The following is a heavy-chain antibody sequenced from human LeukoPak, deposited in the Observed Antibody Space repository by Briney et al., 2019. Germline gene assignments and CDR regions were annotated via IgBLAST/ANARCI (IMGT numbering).Heavy chain of an antibody. V-gene: IGHV3-7*01. J-gene: IGHJ4*02. D-gene: IGHD3-10*01. CDR3: ATHPGDYWFGYLQL. CDR2: IKEDGSET. Sequence: GGSLRLSCTGSGFTFSSHWMSWVRQAPGRGLEWVANIKEDGSETYYLDSVKGRFTISRDNAKNSLYLQMNSLRVEDTAVYYCATHPGDYWFGYLQLWGQGTLVTVSS. CDR1: GFTFSSHW.